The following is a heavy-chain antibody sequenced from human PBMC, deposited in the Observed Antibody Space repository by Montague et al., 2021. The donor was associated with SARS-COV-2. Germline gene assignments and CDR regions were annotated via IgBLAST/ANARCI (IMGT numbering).Heavy chain of an antibody. J-gene: IGHJ5*02. CDR2: ISGSGGST. Sequence: SLRLSCAASGFTFSSYAMSWVRQAPGKGLEWVSAISGSGGSTYYADPVKGRFTISRDNSKNTLYLQTNSLRAEDTAVYYCAKRYCSGGSCYSGFDPWGQGTLVTVSS. V-gene: IGHV3-23*01. CDR1: GFTFSSYA. D-gene: IGHD2-15*01. CDR3: AKRYCSGGSCYSGFDP.